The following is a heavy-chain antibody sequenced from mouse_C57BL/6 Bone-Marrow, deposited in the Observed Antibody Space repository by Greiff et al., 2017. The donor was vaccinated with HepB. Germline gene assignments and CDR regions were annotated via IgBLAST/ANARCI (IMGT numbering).Heavy chain of an antibody. D-gene: IGHD2-1*01. J-gene: IGHJ1*03. Sequence: QLQQPGAELVRPGSSVKLSCKASGYTFTSYWMHWVKQRPIQGLEWIGNIDPSDSETHYNQKFKDKATLTVDKSSSTAYMQLSSLTSEDSAVYYCVRRRSYGNYDWYFDVWGTGTTVTVSS. V-gene: IGHV1-52*01. CDR1: GYTFTSYW. CDR2: IDPSDSET. CDR3: VRRRSYGNYDWYFDV.